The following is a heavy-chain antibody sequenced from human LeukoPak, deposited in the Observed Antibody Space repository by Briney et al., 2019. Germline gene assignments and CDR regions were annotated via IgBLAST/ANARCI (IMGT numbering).Heavy chain of an antibody. CDR3: ARSPHREIKYFDY. CDR2: MNPNSGNT. V-gene: IGHV1-8*03. J-gene: IGHJ4*02. Sequence: ASVKVSCKASGYTFTNYDINWVRQATGQGLEWMGWMNPNSGNTGCAQKFQGRVTIATNTAISTAYTELSSLRSEDTAVYYCARSPHREIKYFDYWGQGTLVTVSS. CDR1: GYTFTNYD.